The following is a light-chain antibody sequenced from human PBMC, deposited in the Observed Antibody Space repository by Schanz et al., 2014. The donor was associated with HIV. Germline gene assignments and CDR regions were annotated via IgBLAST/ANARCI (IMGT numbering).Light chain of an antibody. CDR2: AAS. V-gene: IGKV1-39*01. CDR3: QQYNSYYT. Sequence: DIQMTQSPSSLSASVGDSVTITCRASQSITSYLNWYQQRPGKAPKLLIYAASSLQSGVPSRFRGSGSGTEFTLTISSVQPDDFATYYCQQYNSYYTFGQGTKLEIK. CDR1: QSITSY. J-gene: IGKJ2*01.